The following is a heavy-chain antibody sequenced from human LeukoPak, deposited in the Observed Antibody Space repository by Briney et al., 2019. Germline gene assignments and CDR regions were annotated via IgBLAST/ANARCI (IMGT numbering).Heavy chain of an antibody. CDR2: ISSDGSST. V-gene: IGHV3-74*01. J-gene: IGHJ4*02. D-gene: IGHD4-23*01. Sequence: GGSLRLSCAASGXTFSSYWMHWVRQAPGKGLVWVSRISSDGSSTSYADSVKGRFTISRDNAKNTLYLQMNSLRAEDTAVYYCVRGNSFDYWGQGTLVTVSS. CDR1: GXTFSSYW. CDR3: VRGNSFDY.